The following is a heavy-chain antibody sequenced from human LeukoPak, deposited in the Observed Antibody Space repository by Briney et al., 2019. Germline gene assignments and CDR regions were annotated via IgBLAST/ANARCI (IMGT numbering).Heavy chain of an antibody. D-gene: IGHD6-19*01. Sequence: GGSLRLSCAASGFTFSSYAMSWVRQAPGKGLEWVSVISGSGDTRYYADAVKGRFTISRDNSKNTVYLQMNSLRAEDTAVYYCAKVRGAVAGTNKYYFDYWGQGTLVTVSS. J-gene: IGHJ4*02. CDR2: ISGSGDTR. V-gene: IGHV3-23*01. CDR3: AKVRGAVAGTNKYYFDY. CDR1: GFTFSSYA.